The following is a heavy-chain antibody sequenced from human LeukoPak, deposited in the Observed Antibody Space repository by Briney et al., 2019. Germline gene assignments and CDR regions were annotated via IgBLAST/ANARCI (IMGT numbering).Heavy chain of an antibody. D-gene: IGHD3-16*01. J-gene: IGHJ4*02. CDR3: GRDPDHGAVDY. Sequence: PGGSLRLSCAASGFTFSSYEMNWVRQAPGKGLEWVSYISSSGSTIYYADSVKGRFTISRDNAKNSLYLQMNSLRAEDTAVYYCGRDPDHGAVDYWGQGTLVTVSS. V-gene: IGHV3-48*03. CDR1: GFTFSSYE. CDR2: ISSSGSTI.